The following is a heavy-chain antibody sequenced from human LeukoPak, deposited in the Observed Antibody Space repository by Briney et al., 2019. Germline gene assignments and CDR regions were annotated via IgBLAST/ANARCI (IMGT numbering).Heavy chain of an antibody. V-gene: IGHV7-4-1*02. CDR1: GYTFTGYY. CDR2: INTNTGNP. D-gene: IGHD1-14*01. Sequence: ASVTVSCKASGYTFTGYYMHWVRQAPGQGLEWMGWINTNTGNPTYAQGFTGRFVFSLDTSVSTAYLQISSLKTEDTAVYYCARDRTLFDYWGQGTLVTVSS. CDR3: ARDRTLFDY. J-gene: IGHJ4*02.